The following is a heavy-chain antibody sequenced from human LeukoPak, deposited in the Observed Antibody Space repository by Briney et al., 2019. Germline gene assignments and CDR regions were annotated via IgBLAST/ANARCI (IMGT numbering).Heavy chain of an antibody. J-gene: IGHJ4*02. Sequence: PSETLSLTCTVSGGSISSYYWSWIRQPPGKGLEWIGYISDSGSTNYNPSLKSRVTISVDTSKNQFSLKLNSVTAADSAGYYCARDRGGYSLSYFDSWGQGTLVTVSS. CDR3: ARDRGGYSLSYFDS. D-gene: IGHD3-22*01. CDR1: GGSISSYY. CDR2: ISDSGST. V-gene: IGHV4-59*01.